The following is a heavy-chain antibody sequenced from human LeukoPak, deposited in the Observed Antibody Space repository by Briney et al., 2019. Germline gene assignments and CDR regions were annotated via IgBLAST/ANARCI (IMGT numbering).Heavy chain of an antibody. CDR3: ARRGYTYASLDY. J-gene: IGHJ4*02. Sequence: PGGSLRLSCVASGFAFNSYAMSWVRQARGKGLEWVSAISGSGGSTHYADSVKGRFTISRDNSKNTLYLQMNSLTAVDTAVYFCARRGYTYASLDYWGQGTLVTVSS. V-gene: IGHV3-23*01. D-gene: IGHD5-18*01. CDR1: GFAFNSYA. CDR2: ISGSGGST.